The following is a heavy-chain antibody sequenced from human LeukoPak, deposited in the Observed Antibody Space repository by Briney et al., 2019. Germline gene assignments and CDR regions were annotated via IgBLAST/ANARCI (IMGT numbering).Heavy chain of an antibody. J-gene: IGHJ5*02. CDR1: GFTFTSSA. Sequence: SVKVSCKASGFTFTSSAMQWVRQARGQRPEWIGWIVVGSGNTNYAQKFQERVTITRDMSTSTAYMELSSLRFEDTAVYYCAADDAGHTPLGEPTGKFDPWGQGTLVTVSS. CDR2: IVVGSGNT. V-gene: IGHV1-58*02. D-gene: IGHD1-14*01. CDR3: AADDAGHTPLGEPTGKFDP.